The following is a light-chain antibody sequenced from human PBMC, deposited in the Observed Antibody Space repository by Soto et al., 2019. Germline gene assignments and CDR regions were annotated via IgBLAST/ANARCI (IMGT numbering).Light chain of an antibody. V-gene: IGKV3-15*01. CDR2: FVS. J-gene: IGKJ1*01. CDR3: QQYDKWPRT. Sequence: VLTQSPGTLSLSPGERAALSCRASQSVSTNLAWYQQKPGQPPRLLIYFVSTRATAVPARFTAGGSGTEFTLTISSLQSDDLAVYYCQQYDKWPRTFGQGTKVDIK. CDR1: QSVSTN.